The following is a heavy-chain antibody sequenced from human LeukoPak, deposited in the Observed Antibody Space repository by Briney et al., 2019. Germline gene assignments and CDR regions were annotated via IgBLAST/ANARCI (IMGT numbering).Heavy chain of an antibody. CDR2: ISAYNGNT. V-gene: IGHV1-18*01. CDR1: GYTFTSYG. Sequence: VASVKVSCKASGYTFTSYGISWVRQAPGQGLEWMGWISAYNGNTNYAQKLQGRVTMTTDTSTSTAYMELRSLRSDDTAVYYCARDLKWKIDIVVVPAAYWFDPWGQGTLVTVSS. CDR3: ARDLKWKIDIVVVPAAYWFDP. D-gene: IGHD2-2*01. J-gene: IGHJ5*02.